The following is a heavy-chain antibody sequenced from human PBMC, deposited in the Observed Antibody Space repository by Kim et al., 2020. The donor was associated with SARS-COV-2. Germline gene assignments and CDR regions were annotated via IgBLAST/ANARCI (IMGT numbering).Heavy chain of an antibody. CDR3: ARAAGGGWVLYDLGDYYYYGMDV. CDR2: ISSSSSYI. J-gene: IGHJ6*02. CDR1: GFTFSSYS. Sequence: GGSLRLSCAASGFTFSSYSMNWVRQAPGKGLEWVSSISSSSSYIYYADSVKGRFTISRDNAKNSLYLQMNSLRAEDTAVYYCARAAGGGWVLYDLGDYYYYGMDVWGQGTTVTVSS. V-gene: IGHV3-21*01. D-gene: IGHD3-16*01.